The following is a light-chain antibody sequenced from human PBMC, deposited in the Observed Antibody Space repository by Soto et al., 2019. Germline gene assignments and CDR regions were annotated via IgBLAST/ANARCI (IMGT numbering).Light chain of an antibody. CDR1: SSDIGVYNY. V-gene: IGLV2-14*01. J-gene: IGLJ2*01. Sequence: QSALTQPASVSASPGQSVTISCTGTSSDIGVYNYVSWYKQPPGQAPKLIFFEVQNRPSGVSNRFSASKSGNTASLTISGLQAEDDAHYYCSSYANSSPVLFGGGTKLTVL. CDR2: EVQ. CDR3: SSYANSSPVL.